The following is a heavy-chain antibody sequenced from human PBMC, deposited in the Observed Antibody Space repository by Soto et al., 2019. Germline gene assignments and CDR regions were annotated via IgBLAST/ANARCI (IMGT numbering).Heavy chain of an antibody. D-gene: IGHD3-10*01. J-gene: IGHJ4*02. CDR2: ISGSGGST. V-gene: IGHV3-23*01. CDR1: GFTFSSYA. Sequence: EVQLLESGGGLVQPGGSLRLSCAASGFTFSSYAMSWVRQAPGKGLEWVSAISGSGGSTYYADSVKGRFTISRDNSKNTVYLQMNILRAEDTAVYYCAKDMGVLLWFGSTPIGYFDYWGQGTLVTVSS. CDR3: AKDMGVLLWFGSTPIGYFDY.